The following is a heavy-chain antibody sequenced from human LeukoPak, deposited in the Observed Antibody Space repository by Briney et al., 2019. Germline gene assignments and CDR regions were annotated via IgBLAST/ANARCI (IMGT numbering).Heavy chain of an antibody. J-gene: IGHJ4*02. Sequence: SGGSLRLSCAASGFTFSSYAMPWVRQAPGKGLEWVAVISYDGSNKYYADSVKGRFTISRDNSKNTLYLQMNSLRAEDTAVYYCAREKWELRGGAFDYWGQGTLVTVSS. CDR3: AREKWELRGGAFDY. V-gene: IGHV3-30-3*01. D-gene: IGHD1-26*01. CDR2: ISYDGSNK. CDR1: GFTFSSYA.